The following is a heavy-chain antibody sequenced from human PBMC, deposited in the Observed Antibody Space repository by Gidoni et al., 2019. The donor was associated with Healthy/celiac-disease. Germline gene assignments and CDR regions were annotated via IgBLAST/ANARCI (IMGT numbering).Heavy chain of an antibody. CDR3: ARVDHDYVWGSYRPHNWFDP. J-gene: IGHJ5*02. Sequence: QLQLQQWGAGLLKPSETLSLTCAVNGGSFSCYYCSWIRQPPGKGLEWIGEINQSGSTNYHPSRKSRVTISVDTSKNQFSLKLSSVTAADTAVYYCARVDHDYVWGSYRPHNWFDPWGQGTLVTVSS. D-gene: IGHD3-16*02. CDR1: GGSFSCYY. CDR2: INQSGST. V-gene: IGHV4-34*01.